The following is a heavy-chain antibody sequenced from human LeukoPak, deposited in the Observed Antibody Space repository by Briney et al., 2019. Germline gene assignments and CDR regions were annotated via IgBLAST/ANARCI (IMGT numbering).Heavy chain of an antibody. CDR3: ARDPRGYDLSGWFDP. J-gene: IGHJ5*02. CDR2: VYYTGST. V-gene: IGHV4-59*01. D-gene: IGHD5-12*01. CDR1: GGSISSYY. Sequence: PSETLSLTCTVSGGSISSYYWSWIRQPPGKGLEWIGYVYYTGSTNYNPSLKSRVTISLDTSKNQFSLSVSSVTAADTAVYYCARDPRGYDLSGWFDPWGQGTLVTVSS.